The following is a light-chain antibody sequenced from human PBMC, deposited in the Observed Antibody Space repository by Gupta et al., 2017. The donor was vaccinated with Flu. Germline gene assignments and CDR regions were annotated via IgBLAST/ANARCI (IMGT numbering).Light chain of an antibody. J-gene: IGKJ4*01. Sequence: DIQMTHSPSTLSASVGDRVTITCRASQSISNWLAWYQQKPGKAPKLLICKAFTVESGVPSRISGSDTAIEITLTISSLQLDDSATYCCRHWNSSSLTFDGGTKVEIK. CDR1: QSISNW. CDR2: KAF. CDR3: RHWNSSSLT. V-gene: IGKV1-5*03.